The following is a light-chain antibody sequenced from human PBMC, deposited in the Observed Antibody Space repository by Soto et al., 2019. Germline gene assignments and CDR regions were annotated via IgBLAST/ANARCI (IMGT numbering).Light chain of an antibody. V-gene: IGLV4-69*01. J-gene: IGLJ7*01. CDR1: SGHSNYA. CDR3: QTWGTGSAIVV. CDR2: VNSGGSH. Sequence: QPVLTQSPSASASLGASVKLTCTLSSGHSNYAIAWHQQQPEKGPRYLMKVNSGGSHIKGDGIPDRFSGSSSGAERYLFISSLPSEDEADYDCQTWGTGSAIVVFGGGTQLTVL.